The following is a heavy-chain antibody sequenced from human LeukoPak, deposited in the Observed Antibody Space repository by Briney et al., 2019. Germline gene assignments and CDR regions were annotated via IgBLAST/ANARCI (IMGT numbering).Heavy chain of an antibody. D-gene: IGHD4-11*01. CDR3: ESHDYSNYEPDY. CDR2: ISGSGGST. V-gene: IGHV3-23*01. J-gene: IGHJ4*02. Sequence: PGGSLRLSCAASGFTFSSYAMSWVRQAPGKGLEWVSAISGSGGSTYYADSVKGRFTISRDNSKSTLYLQMNSLRAEDTAVYYCESHDYSNYEPDYWGQGTLVTVSS. CDR1: GFTFSSYA.